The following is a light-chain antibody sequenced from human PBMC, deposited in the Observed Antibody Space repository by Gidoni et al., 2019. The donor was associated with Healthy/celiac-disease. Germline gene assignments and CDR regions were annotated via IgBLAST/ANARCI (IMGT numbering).Light chain of an antibody. CDR3: AAWDDSLSSPVV. J-gene: IGLJ2*01. Sequence: QSVLTQPPSASGTPGQRVTIPCSGSSSNIGSNYVYWYQQLPGTAPKLLIYSNNQRPSGVPDRFSGSKSGTSASLAISGLRSEDEADYYCAAWDDSLSSPVVFGGGTKLTVL. CDR1: SSNIGSNY. CDR2: SNN. V-gene: IGLV1-47*02.